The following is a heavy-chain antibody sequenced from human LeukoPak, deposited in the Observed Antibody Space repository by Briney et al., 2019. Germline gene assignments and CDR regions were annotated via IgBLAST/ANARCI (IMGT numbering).Heavy chain of an antibody. CDR3: ARRLAVTGRYYFDY. CDR1: GGSISSYY. Sequence: SETLSLTCTVSGGSISSYYWSWIRQPPGKGLEWSGFIYYSGITKYTPSLESRVTISLDMSKNQFSLRLSSVIAADTAVYFCARRLAVTGRYYFDYWGQGALVTVSS. D-gene: IGHD6-19*01. J-gene: IGHJ4*02. CDR2: IYYSGIT. V-gene: IGHV4-59*08.